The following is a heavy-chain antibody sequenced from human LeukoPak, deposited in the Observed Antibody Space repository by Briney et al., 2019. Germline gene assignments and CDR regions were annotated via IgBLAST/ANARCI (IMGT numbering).Heavy chain of an antibody. CDR2: IIPILGIA. CDR1: GGTFSSYA. D-gene: IGHD6-13*01. CDR3: ATGTNGLYGSNRFQGYFDD. Sequence: SVKVSCKASGGTFSSYAISWVRQAPGQGLEWMGRIIPILGIANYAQKFQGRVTITADKSTSTADLEMNSLTFEDTAVYYCATGTNGLYGSNRFQGYFDDWGQGTLVTVLS. V-gene: IGHV1-69*04. J-gene: IGHJ4*02.